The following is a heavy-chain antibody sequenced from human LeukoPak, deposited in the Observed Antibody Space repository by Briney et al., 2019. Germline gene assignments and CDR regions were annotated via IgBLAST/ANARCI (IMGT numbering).Heavy chain of an antibody. CDR1: GFTFSDYW. J-gene: IGHJ6*02. V-gene: IGHV3-7*01. CDR3: ARGEFAWIQGSYGLNV. Sequence: GGSLRLSCAASGFTFSDYWMSWVRQAPGKGPEWVANIKQDGSVKYYVDSVKGRFTISRDNAKNALYLQMNSLRVEDTAVYYCARGEFAWIQGSYGLNVWGQGTTVTVSS. CDR2: IKQDGSVK. D-gene: IGHD5-18*01.